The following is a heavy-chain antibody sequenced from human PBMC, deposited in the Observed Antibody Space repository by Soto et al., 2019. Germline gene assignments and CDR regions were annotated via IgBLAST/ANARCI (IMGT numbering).Heavy chain of an antibody. D-gene: IGHD6-19*01. Sequence: KSSETLSLTCTVSGGSISSYYWSWIRQPPGKGLEWIGYIYYSGSTNYNPSLKSRVTISVDTSKNQFSLKLSSVTAADTAVYYCARLSGWYYYFDYWGQGTLVTVS. CDR2: IYYSGST. CDR3: ARLSGWYYYFDY. J-gene: IGHJ4*02. CDR1: GGSISSYY. V-gene: IGHV4-59*01.